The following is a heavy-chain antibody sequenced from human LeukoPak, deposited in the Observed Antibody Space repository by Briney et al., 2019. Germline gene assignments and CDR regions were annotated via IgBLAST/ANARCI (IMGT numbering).Heavy chain of an antibody. CDR1: GGTFSSYA. D-gene: IGHD2/OR15-2a*01. J-gene: IGHJ4*02. Sequence: SVKVSCKASGGTFSSYAISWGRQAPGQGLEWMGRRIPILGIANYAQKFQGRVTITADKSTSTASMELSSLTSADTAVYYCARVKGILNMAPNFDSWGQGTLVTVSS. CDR2: RIPILGIA. CDR3: ARVKGILNMAPNFDS. V-gene: IGHV1-69*04.